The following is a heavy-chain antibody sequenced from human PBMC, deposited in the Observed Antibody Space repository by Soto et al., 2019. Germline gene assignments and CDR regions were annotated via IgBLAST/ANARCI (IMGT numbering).Heavy chain of an antibody. CDR2: IWYDGSNK. Sequence: QVQLVESGGGVVQPGRSLRLSCAASGFTFSSYGMHWVRQAPGKGLEWVAVIWYDGSNKYYADSVKGRFTISRDNSKNTLYLQMNSLRAEDTAVYYCAREASIAGYYCYGMDVWGQGTTVTVSS. J-gene: IGHJ6*02. D-gene: IGHD6-6*01. CDR1: GFTFSSYG. V-gene: IGHV3-33*01. CDR3: AREASIAGYYCYGMDV.